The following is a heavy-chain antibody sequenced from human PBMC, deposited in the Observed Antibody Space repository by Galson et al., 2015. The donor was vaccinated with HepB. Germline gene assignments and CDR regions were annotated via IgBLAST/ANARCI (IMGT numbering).Heavy chain of an antibody. D-gene: IGHD3-3*01. V-gene: IGHV1-69*02. Sequence: SVKVSCKASGGTFSSYTISWVRQAPGQGLEWMGRIIPILGIANYAQKFQGRVTITADKSTSTAYMELSSLRSEDTAVYYCTRVKDDFWSGKSPGTPFDYWGQGTLVTVSS. CDR2: IIPILGIA. CDR3: TRVKDDFWSGKSPGTPFDY. J-gene: IGHJ4*02. CDR1: GGTFSSYT.